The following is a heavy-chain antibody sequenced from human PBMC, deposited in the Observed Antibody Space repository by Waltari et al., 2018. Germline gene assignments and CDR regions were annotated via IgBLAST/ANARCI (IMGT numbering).Heavy chain of an antibody. CDR3: ARSLGDPDYFDY. Sequence: GSISSSNYYWGWIRQPPGKGLEWIGSIYYGGSTYYNPSLKSRVTISVDTSKNQFSLKLSSVTAADTAFYYCARSLGDPDYFDYWGQGTLVTVSS. J-gene: IGHJ4*02. D-gene: IGHD2-21*02. V-gene: IGHV4-39*01. CDR2: IYYGGST. CDR1: GSISSSNYY.